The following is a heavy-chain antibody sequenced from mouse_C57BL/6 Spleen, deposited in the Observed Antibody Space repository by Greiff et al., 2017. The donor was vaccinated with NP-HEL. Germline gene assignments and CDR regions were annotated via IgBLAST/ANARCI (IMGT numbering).Heavy chain of an antibody. J-gene: IGHJ3*01. D-gene: IGHD2-1*01. CDR3: ARGGNYGHGFAY. CDR1: GYTFTSYW. CDR2: IYPGSGST. Sequence: VQLQQPGAELVKPGASVKMSCKASGYTFTSYWITWVKQRPGQGLEWIGDIYPGSGSTNYNEKFKSKATLTVDTSSSTAYMQLSSLTSEDSAVYYCARGGNYGHGFAYWGQGTLVTVSA. V-gene: IGHV1-55*01.